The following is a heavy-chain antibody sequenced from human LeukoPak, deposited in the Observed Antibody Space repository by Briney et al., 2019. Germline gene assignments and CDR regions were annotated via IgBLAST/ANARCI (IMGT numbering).Heavy chain of an antibody. J-gene: IGHJ4*02. CDR3: AKGGYTYGSPYFDY. Sequence: PGGSLRLSCAASGSTVSSNYMSWVRQAPGKGLEWVSVIYSGGSTYYADSVKGRFTISRDNSKNTLYLQMDSLRAEDTSVYYCAKGGYTYGSPYFDYWGQGTLVAVSS. CDR2: IYSGGST. CDR1: GSTVSSNY. V-gene: IGHV3-53*05. D-gene: IGHD5-18*01.